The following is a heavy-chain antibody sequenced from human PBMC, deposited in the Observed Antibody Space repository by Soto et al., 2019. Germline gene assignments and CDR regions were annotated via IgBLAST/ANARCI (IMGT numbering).Heavy chain of an antibody. CDR3: ARRNHYDLWSGSHYGMDV. Sequence: PWEALTVFGKGSGDSFSSYWIGWGRVMRGKGLEWMGLMYPGDSHTRYSPSFQGQVTISADKSISTAYLQWSSLKASDTAMYYCARRNHYDLWSGSHYGMDVWGQGTTVTVTS. CDR2: MYPGDSHT. J-gene: IGHJ6*02. D-gene: IGHD3-3*01. V-gene: IGHV5-51*01. CDR1: GDSFSSYW.